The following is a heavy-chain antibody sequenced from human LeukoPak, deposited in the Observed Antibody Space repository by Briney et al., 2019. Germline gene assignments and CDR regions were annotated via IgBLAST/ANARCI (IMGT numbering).Heavy chain of an antibody. V-gene: IGHV1-24*01. CDR2: FDPEDGET. Sequence: ASVKVSCKVSGYTLTELSMHWVRQAPGKGLEWMGGFDPEDGETIYAQKFQGRVTMTEDTSTDTAYMGLSSLRSEDTAVYYCATTPAAPWSSNWFDPWGQGTLVTVSS. CDR1: GYTLTELS. J-gene: IGHJ5*02. D-gene: IGHD2-2*01. CDR3: ATTPAAPWSSNWFDP.